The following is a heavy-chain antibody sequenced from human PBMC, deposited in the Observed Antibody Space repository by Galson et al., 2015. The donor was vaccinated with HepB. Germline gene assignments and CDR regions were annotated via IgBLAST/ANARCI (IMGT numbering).Heavy chain of an antibody. CDR2: LSHNENIK. D-gene: IGHD6-13*01. Sequence: SLRLSCAASGFMFSAYGIHWVRQAPGKGLEGVALLSHNENIKYYADSVQGRFTIPRDNSKNTLHLQMTSLRGEDAAVYYCAKGGNSSWTHIDFWGQGTLVTVSS. CDR1: GFMFSAYG. J-gene: IGHJ4*02. V-gene: IGHV3-30*18. CDR3: AKGGNSSWTHIDF.